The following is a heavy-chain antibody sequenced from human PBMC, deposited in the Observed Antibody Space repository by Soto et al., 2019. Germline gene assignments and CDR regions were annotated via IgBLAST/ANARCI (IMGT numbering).Heavy chain of an antibody. CDR1: GFPFSSYA. CDR2: ISGGGGRT. J-gene: IGHJ3*02. Sequence: GGSLRLSCVASGFPFSSYAMSWVRQTPGKGLEWVSGISGGGGRTYYADSVKGRFTISRDNSNNTLSLQMHILRVEDTAVYFCAKGGYYPLFDIWGQGTMVTVSS. CDR3: AKGGYYPLFDI. V-gene: IGHV3-23*01. D-gene: IGHD3-16*01.